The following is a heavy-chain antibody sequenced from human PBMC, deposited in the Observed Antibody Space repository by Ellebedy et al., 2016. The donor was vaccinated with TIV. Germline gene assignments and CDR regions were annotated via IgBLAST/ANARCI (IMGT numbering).Heavy chain of an antibody. CDR3: ARARLVGATSLDY. CDR2: ISGSGTRT. V-gene: IGHV3-43*02. CDR1: GFTFDDYA. D-gene: IGHD1-26*01. J-gene: IGHJ4*02. Sequence: GESLKISCAASGFTFDDYAMHWVRQAPGKGLEWVSLISGSGTRTYYADSVKGRFTISRDYSKDSLYLQMNSLRTEDSALYYCARARLVGATSLDYWGQGTLVTVSS.